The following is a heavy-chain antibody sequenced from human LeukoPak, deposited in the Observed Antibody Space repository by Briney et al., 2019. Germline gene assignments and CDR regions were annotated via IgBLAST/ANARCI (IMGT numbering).Heavy chain of an antibody. D-gene: IGHD4-17*01. CDR3: AGDVHGDYGSGWFDP. J-gene: IGHJ5*02. CDR1: GGTFSSYA. Sequence: SVKVSCKASGGTFSSYAISWVRQAPGQGLEWMGGIMPLFGTAGYAQKFQGGVTITKDESTRTVYLELTSLTSDDTAVYYCAGDVHGDYGSGWFDPWGQGTLVSVSS. CDR2: IMPLFGTA. V-gene: IGHV1-69*05.